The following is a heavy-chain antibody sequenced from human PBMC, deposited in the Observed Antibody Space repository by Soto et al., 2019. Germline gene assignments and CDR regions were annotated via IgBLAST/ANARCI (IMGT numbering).Heavy chain of an antibody. D-gene: IGHD1-26*01. CDR1: GGSFSGYY. CDR3: ARLRWEQPWVFDY. V-gene: IGHV4-34*02. Sequence: QVQLQQWGAGLLKPSETLSLTCAVYGGSFSGYYWSWIRQPPVKGLEWIGEINHSGGTNYNPSLKSRVTISVDTSKNQFSLTLSSVTAADTAVFYCARLRWEQPWVFDYWGQGTLFTVSS. J-gene: IGHJ4*02. CDR2: INHSGGT.